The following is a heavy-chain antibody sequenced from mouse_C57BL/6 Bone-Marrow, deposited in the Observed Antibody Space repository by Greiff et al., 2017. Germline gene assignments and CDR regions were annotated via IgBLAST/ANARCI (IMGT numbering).Heavy chain of an antibody. V-gene: IGHV1-69*01. CDR3: ARARVFLAWFAY. CDR1: GYTFTSYW. J-gene: IGHJ3*01. CDR2: IDPSDSYT. Sequence: QVQLKQPGAELVMPGASVKLSCKASGYTFTSYWMHWVKQRPGQGLEWIGEIDPSDSYTNYNQKFKGKSTLTVDKSSSTAYMQLSSLTSEDSAVYYCARARVFLAWFAYWGQGTLVTVSA.